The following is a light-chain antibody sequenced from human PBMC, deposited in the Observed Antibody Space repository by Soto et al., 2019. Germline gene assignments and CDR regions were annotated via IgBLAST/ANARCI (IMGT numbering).Light chain of an antibody. V-gene: IGKV3-11*01. CDR3: QQYNNWHPIT. CDR1: QSFRGL. J-gene: IGKJ5*01. Sequence: VVLTQSPVTPSLSPGARATLSCRASQSFRGLLAWYQQKPGQAPRIILFGASGRATGIPDRFSGSGSGTDFTLTISRLEHEDFSVHYCQQYNNWHPITFGQGTRLEIK. CDR2: GAS.